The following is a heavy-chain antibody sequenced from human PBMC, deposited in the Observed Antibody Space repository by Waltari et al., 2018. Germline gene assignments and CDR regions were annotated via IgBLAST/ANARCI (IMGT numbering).Heavy chain of an antibody. CDR1: FTFTSSA. V-gene: IGHV1-58*02. J-gene: IGHJ6*03. CDR2: IVVGSGNT. CDR3: AAASGIAAPGGGGMDV. D-gene: IGHD6-13*01. Sequence: FTFTSSAMQWVRQARGQRLEWIGWIVVGSGNTNYAQKFQERVTITRDMSTSTAYMELSSLRSEDTAVYYCAAASGIAAPGGGGMDVWGKGTTVTVSS.